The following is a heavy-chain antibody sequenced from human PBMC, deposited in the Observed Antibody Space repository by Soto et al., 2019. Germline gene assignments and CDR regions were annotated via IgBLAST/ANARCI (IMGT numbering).Heavy chain of an antibody. J-gene: IGHJ4*02. V-gene: IGHV3-23*01. CDR2: FVSSTGST. CDR1: GFTFSRYT. CDR3: AKRHTTVPTPANYFDY. D-gene: IGHD1-1*01. Sequence: EVQLLESGGDLVQPGGSLRLSCAASGFTFSRYTRNWVRQAPGKGLEWVSTFVSSTGSTFYADSVEGRFTISKDDSKNTLYLQMNSLRAEDTAVYYCAKRHTTVPTPANYFDYWGQGTLVTVSS.